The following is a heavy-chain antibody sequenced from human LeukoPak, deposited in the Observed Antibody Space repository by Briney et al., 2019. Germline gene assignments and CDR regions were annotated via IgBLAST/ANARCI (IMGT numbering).Heavy chain of an antibody. CDR3: ARIYGDYSGIDY. V-gene: IGHV4-38-2*01. CDR1: GYSISSGYY. J-gene: IGHJ4*02. Sequence: PSETLSLTCAVSGYSISSGYYWGWIRQPPGKGLEWIGSIYHSGSTYYNPSLKSRVTISVDTSKNQFSLKLSSVTAADTAVYYCARIYGDYSGIDYWGQGTLVTVSS. CDR2: IYHSGST. D-gene: IGHD4-17*01.